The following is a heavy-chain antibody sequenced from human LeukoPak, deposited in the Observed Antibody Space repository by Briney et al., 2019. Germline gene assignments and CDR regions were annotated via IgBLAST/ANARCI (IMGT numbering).Heavy chain of an antibody. J-gene: IGHJ4*02. V-gene: IGHV4-39*07. CDR3: ARDRFTYYFDY. CDR1: GGSISSSSYY. Sequence: SETLSLTCTVSGGSISSSSYYWGWIRQPPGKGLEWIGSIYYSGSTYYNPSLKSRVTISVDTSKNQFSLKLSSVTAADTAVYYCARDRFTYYFDYWGQGTLVTVSS. CDR2: IYYSGST.